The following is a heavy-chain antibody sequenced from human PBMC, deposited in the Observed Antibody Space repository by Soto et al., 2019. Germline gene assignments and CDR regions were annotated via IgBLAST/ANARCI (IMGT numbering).Heavy chain of an antibody. CDR3: ATDPRLKLELASY. D-gene: IGHD1-7*01. CDR2: FDTEDGET. J-gene: IGHJ4*02. CDR1: GYTLTELS. Sequence: ASVKVACKVSGYTLTELSMHWVRQAPGKGLEWMGGFDTEDGETIYAQKFQGRVTMTEDTSTDTAYMELSSLSSEDTAVYYCATDPRLKLELASYWGQGTLVTVSS. V-gene: IGHV1-24*01.